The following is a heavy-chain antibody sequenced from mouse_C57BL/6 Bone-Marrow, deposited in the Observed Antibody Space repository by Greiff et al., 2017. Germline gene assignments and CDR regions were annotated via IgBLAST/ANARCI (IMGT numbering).Heavy chain of an antibody. D-gene: IGHD1-1*01. Sequence: QVQLQQPGAELVKPGASVKLSCKASGYTFTSYWMQWVKQRPGQGLEWIGEIDPSDSYTNYNQKVKGKATLTVDTSSSTAYMQLSSLTSEDSAVYYCARDTTVVGDYVDYWGQGTTLTVSS. V-gene: IGHV1-50*01. CDR3: ARDTTVVGDYVDY. CDR1: GYTFTSYW. CDR2: IDPSDSYT. J-gene: IGHJ2*01.